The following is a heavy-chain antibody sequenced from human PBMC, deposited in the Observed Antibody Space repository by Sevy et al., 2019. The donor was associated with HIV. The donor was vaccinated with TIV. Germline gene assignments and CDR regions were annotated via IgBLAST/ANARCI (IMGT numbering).Heavy chain of an antibody. CDR1: SGSISSSSYY. Sequence: SDTLSLTCTVSSGSISSSSYYWGWIRQPPGKGLEWIGSIDYSGSTYYNPALKSRVTISGDTSKNQFSLNLRSVTAAETAVYYCARYLRGDHAGGFDFWGQGTLVTVSS. J-gene: IGHJ5*01. CDR3: ARYLRGDHAGGFDF. V-gene: IGHV4-39*01. CDR2: IDYSGST. D-gene: IGHD4-17*01.